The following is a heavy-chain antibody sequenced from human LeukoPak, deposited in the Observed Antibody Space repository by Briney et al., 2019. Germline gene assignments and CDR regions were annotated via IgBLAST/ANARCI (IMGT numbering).Heavy chain of an antibody. CDR3: ARTWSYYDILTGYFPYYYYMDV. CDR1: GGSISSHY. CDR2: IYYSGST. J-gene: IGHJ6*03. V-gene: IGHV4-59*11. D-gene: IGHD3-9*01. Sequence: SETLSLTCTVSGGSISSHYWSWIRQPPGKGLEWIGYIYYSGSTNYNPSLKSRVTISVDTSKNQFSLKLSSVTAADMAVYYYARTWSYYDILTGYFPYYYYMDVWGKGTTVTVSS.